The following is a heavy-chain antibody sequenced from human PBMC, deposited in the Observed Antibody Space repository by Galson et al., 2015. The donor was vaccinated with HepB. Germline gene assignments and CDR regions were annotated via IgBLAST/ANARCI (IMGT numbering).Heavy chain of an antibody. V-gene: IGHV4-59*01. J-gene: IGHJ4*02. CDR1: GGSISSYY. CDR3: ARGSFTGYYFDY. Sequence: SETLSLTCTVSGGSISSYYWSWIRQPPGKGLEWIGYIYYSGSTNYNPSLKSRVTISVDTSKNQFSLKLSSETAADTAVYYCARGSFTGYYFDYWGQGTLVTVSS. CDR2: IYYSGST. D-gene: IGHD1-14*01.